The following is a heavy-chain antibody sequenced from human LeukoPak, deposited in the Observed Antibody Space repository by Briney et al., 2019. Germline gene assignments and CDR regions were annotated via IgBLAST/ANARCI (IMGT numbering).Heavy chain of an antibody. D-gene: IGHD2-21*02. CDR2: ISSGGST. Sequence: GRSLRLSCAASGFTVSSNYMSWVRQASGKGLEWVSVISSGGSTHYADSAKGRFTISRDNSKNTLYLQMNSLRAEDTGVYYCAREGDTSGYGMDVWGQGTTVTVSS. CDR1: GFTVSSNY. V-gene: IGHV3-66*01. CDR3: AREGDTSGYGMDV. J-gene: IGHJ6*02.